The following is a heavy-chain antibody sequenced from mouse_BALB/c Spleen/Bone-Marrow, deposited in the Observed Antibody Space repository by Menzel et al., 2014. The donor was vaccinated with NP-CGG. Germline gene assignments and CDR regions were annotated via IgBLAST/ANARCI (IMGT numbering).Heavy chain of an antibody. D-gene: IGHD3-3*01. J-gene: IGHJ3*01. Sequence: QVQLKESGAELVRPGASVKLSCKASGYSFASYWMNWVKQRPGQGLEWIGMIHLSDSESRLNQKFKDKATLTVDKSSSTVYMQLSSPTSEDSAVYYCTRYDLTTRAFAYWGQGTLVTVSA. CDR2: IHLSDSES. V-gene: IGHV1-61*01. CDR1: GYSFASYW. CDR3: TRYDLTTRAFAY.